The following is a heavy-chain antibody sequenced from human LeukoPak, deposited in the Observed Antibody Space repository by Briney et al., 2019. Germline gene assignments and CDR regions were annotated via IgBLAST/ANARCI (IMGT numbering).Heavy chain of an antibody. CDR3: ARVKAHCSGGSCCEDTGWFDP. J-gene: IGHJ5*02. V-gene: IGHV3-53*01. D-gene: IGHD2-15*01. CDR1: GFTVSSNY. CDR2: IYSGGST. Sequence: TGGSLRLSCAASGFTVSSNYMSWVRQAPGKGLEWVSVIYSGGSTYYADSVKGRFTISRDNSKNTLYLQMNSLRAEDTAVYYCARVKAHCSGGSCCEDTGWFDPWGQGTLVTVSS.